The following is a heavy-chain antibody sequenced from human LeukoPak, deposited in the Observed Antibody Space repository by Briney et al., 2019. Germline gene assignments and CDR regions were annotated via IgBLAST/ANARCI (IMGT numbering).Heavy chain of an antibody. CDR2: ISAYNGNT. CDR1: GYTFTSYG. D-gene: IGHD6-19*01. J-gene: IGHJ4*02. V-gene: IGHV1-18*01. Sequence: ASVKVSCKASGYTFTSYGISWVRQAPGQGLEWMGWISAYNGNTNYAQKLQGRVTMTTDTSTSTAYMELRSLRSDDTAVYYCVRATPGIAVAGFDYWGQGTLVTVSS. CDR3: VRATPGIAVAGFDY.